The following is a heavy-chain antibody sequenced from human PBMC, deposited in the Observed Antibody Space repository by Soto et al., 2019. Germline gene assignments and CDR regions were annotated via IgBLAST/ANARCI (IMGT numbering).Heavy chain of an antibody. Sequence: ASETLSLTCFVSGGSISSGRSSWNWIRQPPGRGLEWIAYISHSGSTNYNPSLKSRVAISVDTSKNQFSLKLSSVTAADTAVYYCARGRKEAARPYYYYGMDVWGQGTTVTVSS. CDR2: ISHSGST. CDR3: ARGRKEAARPYYYYGMDV. V-gene: IGHV4-30-2*01. D-gene: IGHD6-6*01. J-gene: IGHJ6*02. CDR1: GGSISSGRSS.